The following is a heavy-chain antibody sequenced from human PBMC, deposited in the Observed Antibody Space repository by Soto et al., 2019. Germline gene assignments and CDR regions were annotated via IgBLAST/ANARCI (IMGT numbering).Heavy chain of an antibody. CDR2: IYYDDST. D-gene: IGHD1-26*01. Sequence: QLQLQGSGPGLVKPSETLSLTCTVSGGSISSSSNYWDWIRQPPGKGLEWIGSIYYDDSTYYNPFLKSRVTIXXXTXXNQFSLKLNSVTAADTAVYYCARRRKRDLRGGMDVWGRGTTVTVSS. V-gene: IGHV4-39*01. CDR1: GGSISSSSNY. CDR3: ARRRKRDLRGGMDV. J-gene: IGHJ6*02.